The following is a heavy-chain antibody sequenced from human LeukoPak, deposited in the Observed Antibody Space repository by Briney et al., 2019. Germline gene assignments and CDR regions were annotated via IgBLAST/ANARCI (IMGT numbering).Heavy chain of an antibody. D-gene: IGHD3-22*01. CDR3: ARGLYYYDSSGHFDY. Sequence: GGSLRLSCAASGFTFSSYAMSWVRQAPGKGLEWVSAISGSGGSTYYADSVKGRFTISRDNSKNTLYLQMNSLRAEDTAVYYCARGLYYYDSSGHFDYWGQGTLVTVSS. J-gene: IGHJ4*02. CDR1: GFTFSSYA. CDR2: ISGSGGST. V-gene: IGHV3-23*01.